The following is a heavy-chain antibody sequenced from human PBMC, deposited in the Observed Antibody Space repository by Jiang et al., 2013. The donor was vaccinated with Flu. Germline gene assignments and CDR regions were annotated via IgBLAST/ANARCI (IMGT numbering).Heavy chain of an antibody. V-gene: IGHV5-51*01. D-gene: IGHD5-18*01. CDR1: GYNFATYW. J-gene: IGHJ4*02. CDR2: IYPGDSDV. Sequence: SLKISCQASGYNFATYWIAWVRQLPGKGLEWMGIIYPGDSDVRYSPSFQGQVTISADKSISTAYLQWSSLKASDTAMYYCARLGSLDTAMVTEVDYWGQGTLVTVSS. CDR3: ARLGSLDTAMVTEVDY.